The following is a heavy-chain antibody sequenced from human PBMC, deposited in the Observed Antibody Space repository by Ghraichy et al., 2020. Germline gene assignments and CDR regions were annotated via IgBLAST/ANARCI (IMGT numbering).Heavy chain of an antibody. V-gene: IGHV3-48*03. J-gene: IGHJ6*02. CDR1: GFTFSSYE. Sequence: GGSLRLSCAASGFTFSSYEMNWVRQAPGKGLEWVSYISSSGSTIYYADSVKGRFTISRDNAKNSLYLQMNSLRAEDTAVYYCARDYGDYGDYYGMDVWGQGTTVTVSS. D-gene: IGHD4-17*01. CDR3: ARDYGDYGDYYGMDV. CDR2: ISSSGSTI.